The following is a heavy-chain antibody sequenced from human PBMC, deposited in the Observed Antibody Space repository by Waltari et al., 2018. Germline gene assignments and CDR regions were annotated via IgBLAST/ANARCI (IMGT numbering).Heavy chain of an antibody. V-gene: IGHV3-66*01. J-gene: IGHJ5*02. CDR3: ARDSSHLGPGA. CDR2: IYSGGST. Sequence: EVQLVESGGGLVQPGGSMRLSWAASGFPVSGNSMSWVRQAPGKGLEWVSVIYSGGSTYYADSVKGRFTISRDNSKNTLYLQMNSLRAEDTAVYYCARDSSHLGPGAWGQGTLVTVSS. CDR1: GFPVSGNS. D-gene: IGHD6-6*01.